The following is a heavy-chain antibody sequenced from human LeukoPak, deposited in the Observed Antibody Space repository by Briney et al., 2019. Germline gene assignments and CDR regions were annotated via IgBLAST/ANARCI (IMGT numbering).Heavy chain of an antibody. CDR3: AKDRRAGSYDY. Sequence: GGSLRLSCAASGFTFSNYGMAWVRPVPGKGLEWVSAISDSGSSTYYTDSVKGRFTISRDNSRNTLYLQMSSLRAEDTAVYYCAKDRRAGSYDYWGQGALVTVSS. V-gene: IGHV3-23*01. CDR2: ISDSGSST. J-gene: IGHJ4*02. D-gene: IGHD3-10*01. CDR1: GFTFSNYG.